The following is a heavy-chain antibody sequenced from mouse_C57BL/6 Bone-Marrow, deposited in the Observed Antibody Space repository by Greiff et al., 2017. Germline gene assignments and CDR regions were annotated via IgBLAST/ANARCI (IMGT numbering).Heavy chain of an antibody. Sequence: QVQLQQPGAELVMPGASVKLSCKASGYTFTSYWMHWVKQRPGQGLEWIGEIDPSDSYTNYNQKFKGKSTLTVDKSSSTAYMQLSSLTSEDSAVYYGARSYYFDYWGQGTTLTVSS. CDR1: GYTFTSYW. CDR3: ARSYYFDY. V-gene: IGHV1-69*01. CDR2: IDPSDSYT. J-gene: IGHJ2*01.